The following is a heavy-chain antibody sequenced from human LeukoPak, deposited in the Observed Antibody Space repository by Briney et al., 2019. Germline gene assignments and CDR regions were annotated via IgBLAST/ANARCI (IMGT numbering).Heavy chain of an antibody. CDR3: ARHSGYCSSTSCRRALGY. D-gene: IGHD2-2*03. J-gene: IGHJ4*02. CDR1: GGSFSGYY. Sequence: SETLSLTCVVSGGSFSGYYWTWIRQPPGKGLEWIGEINHSGRTNYNPSLKSRITMSVDTSKNQFSLKLSSVTAADTAVYYCARHSGYCSSTSCRRALGYWGQGTLVTVSS. V-gene: IGHV4-34*01. CDR2: INHSGRT.